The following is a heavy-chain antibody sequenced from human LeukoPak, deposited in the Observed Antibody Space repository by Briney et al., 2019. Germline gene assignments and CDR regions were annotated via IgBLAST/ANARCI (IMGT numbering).Heavy chain of an antibody. CDR1: GLSVGGSN. V-gene: IGHV3-66*01. D-gene: IGHD3-10*01. CDR3: ARDRGYGDTNFGMDV. CDR2: SYTGDTT. J-gene: IGHJ6*02. Sequence: GGSLRLSCAASGLSVGGSNMNWVRQGPGKGLEWVSGSYTGDTTYYADSVRGRFSISRDTSKNTLYLHMNTLRVEDTAIYYCARDRGYGDTNFGMDVWGQGTTVTVSS.